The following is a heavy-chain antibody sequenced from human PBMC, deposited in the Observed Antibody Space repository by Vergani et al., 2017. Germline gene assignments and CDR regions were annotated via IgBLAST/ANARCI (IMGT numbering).Heavy chain of an antibody. J-gene: IGHJ6*02. CDR2: ISSSSSYI. V-gene: IGHV3-48*03. D-gene: IGHD3-9*01. CDR3: ARDNSAYFDWLWQYYYGMDV. CDR1: GFTFSSYE. Sequence: EVQLVESGGGLVQPGGSLRLSCAASGFTFSSYEMNWVRQAPGKGLEWVSYISSSSSYIYYADSVKGRFTISRDNAKNSLYLQMNSLRAEDTAVYYCARDNSAYFDWLWQYYYGMDVWGQGTTVTVSS.